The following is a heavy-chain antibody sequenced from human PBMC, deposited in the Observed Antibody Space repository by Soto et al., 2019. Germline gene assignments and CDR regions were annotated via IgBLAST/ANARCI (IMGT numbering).Heavy chain of an antibody. J-gene: IGHJ4*02. CDR1: GFSFSTHA. V-gene: IGHV3-23*01. Sequence: GSLRLSCTASGFSFSTHAMSWVRQAPGKGLEWVSSISSGGTTTFYAASVEGRFTISRDKLKNTLYLQMNSLRADDTAMYYCAREGGSIGGWFGRKFDSWGQGTQVTVS. D-gene: IGHD6-19*01. CDR2: ISSGGTTT. CDR3: AREGGSIGGWFGRKFDS.